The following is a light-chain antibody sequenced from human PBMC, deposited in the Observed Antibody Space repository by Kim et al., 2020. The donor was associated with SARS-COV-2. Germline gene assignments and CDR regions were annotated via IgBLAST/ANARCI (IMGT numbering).Light chain of an antibody. V-gene: IGLV2-14*01. J-gene: IGLJ2*01. Sequence: GQAITISCTGTSSDVCNYNYVTWYQQHPAKAPKLMIYEVSNRPSGVSNRFSGSKSGKTASLTISGLQAEDEADYYCSSYTTSNTLVFGGGTQLTVL. CDR1: SSDVCNYNY. CDR3: SSYTTSNTLV. CDR2: EVS.